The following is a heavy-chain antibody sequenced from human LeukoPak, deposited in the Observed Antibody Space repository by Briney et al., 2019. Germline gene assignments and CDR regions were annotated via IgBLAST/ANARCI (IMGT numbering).Heavy chain of an antibody. V-gene: IGHV1-3*04. CDR1: GYTFTSYA. CDR3: ATIGWYYDRGY. Sequence: ASVKVSCKASGYTFTSYAMHWVRQAPGQRLEWMGWINTGNGSTKYSQKFQGRVTITRDTSASTAYMELSSLRSEDTAVYYCATIGWYYDRGYWGQGTLVTVPS. J-gene: IGHJ4*02. CDR2: INTGNGST. D-gene: IGHD3-22*01.